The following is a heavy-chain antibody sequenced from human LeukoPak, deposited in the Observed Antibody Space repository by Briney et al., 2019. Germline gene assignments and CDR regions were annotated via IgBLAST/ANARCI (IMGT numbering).Heavy chain of an antibody. D-gene: IGHD2-21*02. V-gene: IGHV4-39*01. J-gene: IGHJ3*02. CDR3: ARSHIVVVTGSYDI. CDR2: IYKTGST. Sequence: SETLSLTCTVSGGSISSTTYYWAWIRQPPGKGLEWIGSIYKTGSTNYSPSLKSRVFISVDTSNNQFSLKLSSVTAADTAVYYCARSHIVVVTGSYDIWGQGTMVTVSS. CDR1: GGSISSTTYY.